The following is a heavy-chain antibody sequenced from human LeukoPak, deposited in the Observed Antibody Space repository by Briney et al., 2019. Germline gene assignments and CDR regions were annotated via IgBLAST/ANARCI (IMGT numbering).Heavy chain of an antibody. V-gene: IGHV3-74*01. D-gene: IGHD2-8*01. CDR3: ARLMFLWPPIYFDY. Sequence: GGSLRLSCVASGFTFSSYWMHWVRQAPGKGLVWVSRIKSDGSTTNYADSVKGRFTISRDNAKNTLYLQMNSLRTEDTAVYYCARLMFLWPPIYFDYWGQGTLVTVSS. J-gene: IGHJ4*02. CDR1: GFTFSSYW. CDR2: IKSDGSTT.